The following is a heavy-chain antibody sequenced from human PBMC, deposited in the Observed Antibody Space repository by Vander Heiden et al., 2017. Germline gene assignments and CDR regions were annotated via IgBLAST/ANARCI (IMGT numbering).Heavy chain of an antibody. CDR2: IYYSGST. J-gene: IGHJ5*02. CDR1: GGSVSSGSYY. D-gene: IGHD3-22*01. V-gene: IGHV4-61*01. CDR3: ARVHYYDSSGYYYGWFDP. Sequence: QVQLQESRPGLVKPSETLSLTCTVSGGSVSSGSYYWSWIRQPPGKGLEWIGYIYYSGSTNYNPSLKSRVTISVDTSKNQFSLKLSSVTAADTAVYYCARVHYYDSSGYYYGWFDPWGQGTLVTVSS.